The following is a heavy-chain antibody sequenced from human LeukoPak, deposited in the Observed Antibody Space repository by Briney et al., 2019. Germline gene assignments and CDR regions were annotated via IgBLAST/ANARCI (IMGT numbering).Heavy chain of an antibody. CDR1: GYTFTGYY. D-gene: IGHD5-18*01. Sequence: GASVKVSCKASGYTFTGYYMHWVRQALGEGLEGMGRINPNSGGTNYAQKFQGWVTMTRDTSISTAYMELSRLRSDDTAVYYCARVLEGYSYGYDYWGQGTLVTVSS. V-gene: IGHV1-2*04. J-gene: IGHJ4*02. CDR3: ARVLEGYSYGYDY. CDR2: INPNSGGT.